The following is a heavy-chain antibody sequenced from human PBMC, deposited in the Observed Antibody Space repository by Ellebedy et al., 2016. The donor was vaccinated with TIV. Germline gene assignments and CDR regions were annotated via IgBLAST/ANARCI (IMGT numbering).Heavy chain of an antibody. J-gene: IGHJ4*02. V-gene: IGHV1-18*04. Sequence: AASVKVSCKASGYTFTSYGITWVRQAPGQGLEWMGWISAYDCNTNYAEKFQDRVTMIADTSTSTAYMELWSLRPDDTAVYYCATAATFIERGRADYWGQGTLVTVSS. CDR3: ATAATFIERGRADY. CDR2: ISAYDCNT. D-gene: IGHD1-1*01. CDR1: GYTFTSYG.